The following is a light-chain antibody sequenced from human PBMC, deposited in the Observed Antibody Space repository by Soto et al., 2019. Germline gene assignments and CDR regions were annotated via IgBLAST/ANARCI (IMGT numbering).Light chain of an antibody. CDR2: GAS. V-gene: IGKV1-9*01. CDR3: QQLQRTPFT. CDR1: QDVSRY. J-gene: IGKJ3*01. Sequence: GDRVTITCRASQDVSRYLAWYQQKAGKAPKLLIYGASTLQSGDPSRFSGFGSGTEFTLTISSLQPEDFATYHCQQLQRTPFTFGPGTTVDV.